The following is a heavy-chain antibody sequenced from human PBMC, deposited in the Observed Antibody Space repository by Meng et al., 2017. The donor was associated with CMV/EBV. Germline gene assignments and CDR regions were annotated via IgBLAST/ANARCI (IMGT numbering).Heavy chain of an antibody. J-gene: IGHJ4*02. Sequence: ASVKVSCKASGYTFTGYYMHWVRQAPGQGLEWMGWINPNSGGTNYVQKFQGRVTMTRDTSISTAYMELSRLRSDDTAVYYCARTYYYDSSGPKGFDYWGQGTLVTVSS. CDR3: ARTYYYDSSGPKGFDY. CDR1: GYTFTGYY. V-gene: IGHV1-2*02. D-gene: IGHD3-22*01. CDR2: INPNSGGT.